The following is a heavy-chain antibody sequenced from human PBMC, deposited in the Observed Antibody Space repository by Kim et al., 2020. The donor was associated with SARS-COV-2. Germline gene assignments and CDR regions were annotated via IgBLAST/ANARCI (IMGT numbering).Heavy chain of an antibody. CDR1: GFTFSSYD. J-gene: IGHJ6*02. D-gene: IGHD2-8*02. CDR3: ARVGPMTGGIIVNYYAMDV. Sequence: GGSLRLSCTASGFTFSSYDIHWVRQAPGKGLEWVALVSHDGTQRSHSDSVKGRFTISRDNSKKTLYLQMNSLRHEDTAVYYCARVGPMTGGIIVNYYAMDVWGHGTTVTVSS. CDR2: VSHDGTQR. V-gene: IGHV3-30*03.